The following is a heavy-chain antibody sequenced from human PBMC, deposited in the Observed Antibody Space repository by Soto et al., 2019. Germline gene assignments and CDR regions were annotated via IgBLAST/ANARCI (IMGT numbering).Heavy chain of an antibody. CDR3: ATGGSKRVRGAIVEVFHLEF. CDR2: IHTGGKT. D-gene: IGHD3-10*01. CDR1: GLTVTRNY. J-gene: IGHJ4*02. Sequence: ELQLVESGGGLIQPGGSLRLSCAASGLTVTRNYMTWVRLAPGKGLECVSTIHTGGKTFYTDSVKGRFTVSRDASKNTVDLQVNTLSVEDTALYYCATGGSKRVRGAIVEVFHLEFWGRGTVVTVSS. V-gene: IGHV3-53*02.